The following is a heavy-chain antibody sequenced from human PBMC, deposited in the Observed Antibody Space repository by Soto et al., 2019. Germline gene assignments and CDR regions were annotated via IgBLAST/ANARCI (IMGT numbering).Heavy chain of an antibody. J-gene: IGHJ4*02. CDR2: IYHSGST. CDR3: ASGLVTTLHS. D-gene: IGHD4-17*01. CDR1: GGSINSDGYS. V-gene: IGHV4-30-2*01. Sequence: SETLSLTCAVSGGSINSDGYSWSWIRQPPGKGLEWIGYIYHSGSTYYNPSLKSRVTISVDRSKNQFSLKLSSVTAADTAVYYCASGLVTTLHSWGQGTLVTVSS.